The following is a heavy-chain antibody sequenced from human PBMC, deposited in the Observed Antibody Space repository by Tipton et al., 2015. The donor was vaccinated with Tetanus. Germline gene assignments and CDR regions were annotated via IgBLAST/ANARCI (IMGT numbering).Heavy chain of an antibody. V-gene: IGHV4-4*02. CDR1: GGSISSSNW. CDR3: ARGGGSSWYQDYYYYYGMDV. Sequence: TLSLTCAVSGGSISSSNWWSWVRQPPGKGLEWIGEINHSGSTNYNPSLKSRVTISVDTSKNQFSLKLSSVTAADTAVYYCARGGGSSWYQDYYYYYGMDVWGQGTTVTVSS. J-gene: IGHJ6*02. D-gene: IGHD6-13*01. CDR2: INHSGST.